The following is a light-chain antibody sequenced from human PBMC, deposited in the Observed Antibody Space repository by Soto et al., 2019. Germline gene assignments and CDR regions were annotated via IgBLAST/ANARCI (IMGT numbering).Light chain of an antibody. CDR1: SSDVGTYNL. CDR2: EVT. J-gene: IGLJ1*01. V-gene: IGLV2-23*02. Sequence: QSALTQPASVSGSPGQSITISCSGTSSDVGTYNLDSWYQQYPGKAPRLMIYEVTKRPSGVSNLFSGSKSGNTASLTSSGLQPDDEADYYCCSYAGSSSSIFGTGTKLTVL. CDR3: CSYAGSSSSI.